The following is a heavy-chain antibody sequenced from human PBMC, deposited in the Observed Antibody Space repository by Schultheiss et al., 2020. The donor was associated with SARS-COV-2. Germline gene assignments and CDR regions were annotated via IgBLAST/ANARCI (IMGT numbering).Heavy chain of an antibody. CDR3: ARALWGGSGSYFNNWFDP. CDR1: GGSINSAGNH. J-gene: IGHJ5*02. D-gene: IGHD3-10*01. V-gene: IGHV4-31*03. CDR2: ISNSGST. Sequence: SETLSLTCTVSGGSINSAGNHWSWVRQNPGQGLEWIGYISNSGSTYYNPSLKSRVTISVDTSKNQFSLKLSSVTAADTAVYYCARALWGGSGSYFNNWFDPWGQGTLVTVSS.